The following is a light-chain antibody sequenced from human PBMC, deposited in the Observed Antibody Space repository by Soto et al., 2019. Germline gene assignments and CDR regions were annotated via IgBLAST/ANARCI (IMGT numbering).Light chain of an antibody. CDR1: QSITSW. V-gene: IGKV1-5*01. Sequence: DIQMTQSPSTLSASVGDRVTITCRASQSITSWLAWYQQKPGKAPKLLIYDAYILQSGVPSRFSGSGSGTEFTLTISSLQPDDFATYYCQQYNSFALTFGGGTKVEI. J-gene: IGKJ4*01. CDR2: DAY. CDR3: QQYNSFALT.